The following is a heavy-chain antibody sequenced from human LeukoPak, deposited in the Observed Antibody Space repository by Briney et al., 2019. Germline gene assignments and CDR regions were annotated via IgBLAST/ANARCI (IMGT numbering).Heavy chain of an antibody. D-gene: IGHD3-10*01. J-gene: IGHJ6*03. V-gene: IGHV4-39*07. CDR1: GGSISSSSYY. Sequence: SETLSLTCTVSGGSISSSSYYWGWIRQPPGKGLEWIGSIYYSGSTYYNPSLKSRVIISVDTSKNQFSLKLSSVTAADTAVYYCARTGDHYYYMDVWGKGTTVTVSS. CDR3: ARTGDHYYYMDV. CDR2: IYYSGST.